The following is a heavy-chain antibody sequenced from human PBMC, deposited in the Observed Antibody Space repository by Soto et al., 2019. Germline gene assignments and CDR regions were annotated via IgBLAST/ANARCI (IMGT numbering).Heavy chain of an antibody. V-gene: IGHV4-39*01. CDR1: VGSISSSSYY. CDR2: IYYSGST. Sequence: SETLSLTCTFSVGSISSSSYYCGWIRQPPWKGLEWIGSIYYSGSTYYNPSLKSRVTISVDTSKNQFSLKLSSVTAADTAVYYCARHSNGDTIFRVVMNYGMEVWHQGTTVPVSS. D-gene: IGHD3-3*01. CDR3: ARHSNGDTIFRVVMNYGMEV. J-gene: IGHJ6*02.